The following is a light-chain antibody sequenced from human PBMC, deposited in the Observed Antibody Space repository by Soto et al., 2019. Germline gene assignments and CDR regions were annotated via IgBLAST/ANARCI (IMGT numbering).Light chain of an antibody. CDR1: QGISNY. V-gene: IGKV1-27*01. CDR3: QNYNSAPIT. Sequence: DIKMTQSPSSLSASVGDRVTITCRASQGISNYLAWYQQKPGQVPKLLIYVASTLQSGVPSRFSGRGSGTDFSLSISSLQPEDVATYYCQNYNSAPITFGQGTRLEIK. J-gene: IGKJ5*01. CDR2: VAS.